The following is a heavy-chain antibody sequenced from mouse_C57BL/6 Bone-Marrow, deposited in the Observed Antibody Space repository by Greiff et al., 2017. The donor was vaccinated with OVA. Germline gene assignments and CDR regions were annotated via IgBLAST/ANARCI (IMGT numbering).Heavy chain of an antibody. CDR3: ARNYDYDEGFAY. CDR1: GFSLTSYG. V-gene: IGHV2-2*01. CDR2: IWSGGST. Sequence: VKLMESGPGLVQPSQSLSITCTVSGFSLTSYGVHWVRQSPGKGLEWLGVIWSGGSTDYNAAFISRLSISKDNSKSQVFFKMNSLQADDTAIYYCARNYDYDEGFAYWGQGTLVTVSA. J-gene: IGHJ3*01. D-gene: IGHD2-4*01.